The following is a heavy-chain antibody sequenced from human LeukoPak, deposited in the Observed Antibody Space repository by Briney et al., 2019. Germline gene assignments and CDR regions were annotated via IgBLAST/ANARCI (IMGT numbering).Heavy chain of an antibody. CDR3: AKAEGYDILTGLDY. CDR2: TGASGGST. CDR1: GFTFSSYA. D-gene: IGHD3-9*01. J-gene: IGHJ4*02. V-gene: IGHV3-23*01. Sequence: GGSLRLSCATSGFTFSSYAMSWVRQAPGKGLEWVSGTGASGGSTYYADSVKGRFTISRDNSKNTLYLQMNSLRTEDTAVYYCAKAEGYDILTGLDYWGQGTLVTVSS.